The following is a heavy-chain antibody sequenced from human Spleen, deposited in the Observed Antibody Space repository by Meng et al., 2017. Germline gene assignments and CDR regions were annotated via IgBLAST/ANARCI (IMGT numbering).Heavy chain of an antibody. D-gene: IGHD3-22*01. CDR1: GYTFTGSY. V-gene: IGHV1-2*02. J-gene: IGHJ5*02. Sequence: ASVKVSCKASGYTFTGSYIHWVRQAPGQGLEWMGWINPNSGGTYFAQKFQGRVTMTRDTSINTAYMELSSLISDDTAGYYCARPKITYDSSGYDWFDPWGQGTLVTVSS. CDR3: ARPKITYDSSGYDWFDP. CDR2: INPNSGGT.